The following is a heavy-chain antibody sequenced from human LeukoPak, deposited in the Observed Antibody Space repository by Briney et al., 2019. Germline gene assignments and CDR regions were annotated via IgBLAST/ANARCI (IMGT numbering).Heavy chain of an antibody. V-gene: IGHV4-34*01. CDR3: ARVTTIFGVVTDNFDY. CDR2: INHSGST. Sequence: SETLSLTCAVYGGSFSGYYWSWIRQPPGKGLEWIGEINHSGSTNYNPSLKSRVTISVDTSKNQFSLKLSSVTAADTAVYYCARVTTIFGVVTDNFDYWGQGTLVTVSS. CDR1: GGSFSGYY. D-gene: IGHD3-3*01. J-gene: IGHJ4*02.